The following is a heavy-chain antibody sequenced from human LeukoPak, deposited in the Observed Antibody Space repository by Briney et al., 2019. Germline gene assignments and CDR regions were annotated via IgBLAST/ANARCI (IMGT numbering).Heavy chain of an antibody. V-gene: IGHV4-4*07. CDR1: GGSISNYY. D-gene: IGHD2-15*01. CDR3: ARGRYCSADICTGGDSFDI. CDR2: KYARGSS. J-gene: IGHJ3*02. Sequence: SETLSLTCTVSGGSISNYYWSWIRQPAGKGLEWIGRKYARGSSNYNPPVQSRVTLSVDTSKNQFSLKLRSVTAADTAVYYCARGRYCSADICTGGDSFDIWGQGTMVSVSP.